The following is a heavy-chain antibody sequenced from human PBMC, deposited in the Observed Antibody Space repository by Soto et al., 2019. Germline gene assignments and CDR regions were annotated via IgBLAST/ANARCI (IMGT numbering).Heavy chain of an antibody. CDR3: ASIAAAGTLDWFDP. D-gene: IGHD6-13*01. CDR2: TYYRSKWYN. V-gene: IGHV6-1*01. CDR1: GDSVSSNSAA. Sequence: SPTLSLTCAISGDSVSSNSAAWNWIRQSPSRGLEWLGRTYYRSKWYNDYAVSVKSRITINPDTSKNQFSLQLNSVTPEDTAVYYCASIAAAGTLDWFDPWGQGTLVTVSS. J-gene: IGHJ5*02.